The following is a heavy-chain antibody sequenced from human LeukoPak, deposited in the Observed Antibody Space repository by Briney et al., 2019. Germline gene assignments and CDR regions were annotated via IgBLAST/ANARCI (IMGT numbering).Heavy chain of an antibody. V-gene: IGHV4-39*01. CDR3: ARLDPAEGLNFDY. CDR2: IYYSGST. Sequence: PSETLSLTCTVSGGSISSSCYYWGWIRQPPGKGLEWIGSIYYSGSTYYNPSFKSRVTISVDTSKNQFSLKLSSVTAADTAVYYCARLDPAEGLNFDYWGQGTLVTVSS. D-gene: IGHD6-13*01. CDR1: GGSISSSCYY. J-gene: IGHJ4*02.